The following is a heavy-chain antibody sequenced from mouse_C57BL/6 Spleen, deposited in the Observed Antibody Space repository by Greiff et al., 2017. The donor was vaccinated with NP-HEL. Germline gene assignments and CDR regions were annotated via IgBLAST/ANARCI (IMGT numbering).Heavy chain of an antibody. CDR1: GYTFTSYW. V-gene: IGHV1-52*01. J-gene: IGHJ2*01. Sequence: QVQLKQPGAELVRPGSSVKLSCKASGYTFTSYWMHWVKQRPIQGLEWIGNIDPSDSETHYNQKFKDKATLTVDKSSSTAYMQLSSLTSEDSAVYCCARGGYIFYFDYWGQGTTLTVSS. CDR3: ARGGYIFYFDY. D-gene: IGHD1-3*01. CDR2: IDPSDSET.